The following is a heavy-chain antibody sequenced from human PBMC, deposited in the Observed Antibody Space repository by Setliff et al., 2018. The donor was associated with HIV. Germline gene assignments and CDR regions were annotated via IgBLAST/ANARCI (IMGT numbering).Heavy chain of an antibody. V-gene: IGHV4-38-2*01. D-gene: IGHD2-2*01. CDR2: IYHSGNT. CDR1: GYSIRSGYY. Sequence: SETLSLTCAVSGYSIRSGYYWGWIRQPSGKGLEWIGNIYHSGNTFHNPSLKSRVTISVHTSKNQFSLKLSSVTAADTAVYYCARRRSMPNNAFDIWGQGTMGTVSS. J-gene: IGHJ3*02. CDR3: ARRRSMPNNAFDI.